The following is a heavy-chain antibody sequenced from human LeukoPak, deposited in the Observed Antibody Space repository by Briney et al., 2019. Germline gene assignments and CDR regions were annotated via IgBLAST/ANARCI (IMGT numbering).Heavy chain of an antibody. D-gene: IGHD1-26*01. CDR2: IKQDGSEK. CDR1: GFTFSSYW. Sequence: GALRLSCAASGFTFSSYWMSWVRQAPGKGLGWVANIKQDGSEKYYVDSVKGRFTISRDNAKNPLYLQMNSLRAEDTAVYYCARGDGQGGSYYPYYYYGMDVWGQGTTVTVSS. J-gene: IGHJ6*02. CDR3: ARGDGQGGSYYPYYYYGMDV. V-gene: IGHV3-7*01.